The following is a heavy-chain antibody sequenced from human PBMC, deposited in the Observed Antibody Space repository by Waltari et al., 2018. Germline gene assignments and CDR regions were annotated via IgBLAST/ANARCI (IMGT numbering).Heavy chain of an antibody. Sequence: QLQLQESGPGLVKPSETLSLTCTVSGGSISSSSYYWGWIRQPPGKGLEWIGSIYYSGRTYYNPSLKSRVTISVDTSKNQFSLKLSSVTAADTAVYYCASSIAAPNWFDPWGQGTLVTVSS. V-gene: IGHV4-39*01. D-gene: IGHD6-13*01. J-gene: IGHJ5*02. CDR2: IYYSGRT. CDR1: GGSISSSSYY. CDR3: ASSIAAPNWFDP.